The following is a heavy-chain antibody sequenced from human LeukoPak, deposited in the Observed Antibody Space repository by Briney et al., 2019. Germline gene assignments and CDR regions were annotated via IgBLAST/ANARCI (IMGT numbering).Heavy chain of an antibody. J-gene: IGHJ3*02. CDR3: ARVNPFYDFWSGYRRDAFDI. D-gene: IGHD3-3*01. V-gene: IGHV4-30-2*01. CDR2: IYHSGST. CDR1: GGSISSGGYS. Sequence: PSETLSLTCAVSGGSISSGGYSWSWIRQPPGKGLEWIGYIYHSGSTYYNPSLKSRVTISVDRSKNQFSLKLSSVTAADTAVYYCARVNPFYDFWSGYRRDAFDIWGQGTMVTVSS.